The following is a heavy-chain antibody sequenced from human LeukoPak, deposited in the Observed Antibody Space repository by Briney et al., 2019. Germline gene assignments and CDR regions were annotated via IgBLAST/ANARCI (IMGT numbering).Heavy chain of an antibody. CDR2: IYYSGST. V-gene: IGHV4-39*07. CDR1: GGSISSSSYY. D-gene: IGHD3-16*01. J-gene: IGHJ4*02. Sequence: SETLSLTCTVSGGSISSSSYYWGWIRQPPGKGLEWIGSIYYSGSTYYNASLKSRVTISVDTSKNQFSLKLSSVTAADTAVYYCAREGGADYWGQGTLVTVSS. CDR3: AREGGADY.